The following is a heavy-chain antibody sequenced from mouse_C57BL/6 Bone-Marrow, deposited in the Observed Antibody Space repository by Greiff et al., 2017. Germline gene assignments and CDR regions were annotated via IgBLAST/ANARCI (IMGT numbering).Heavy chain of an antibody. J-gene: IGHJ4*01. CDR1: GFTFSDYY. CDR3: ARQITTAYAMDY. V-gene: IGHV5-12*01. CDR2: ISNGGGST. Sequence: EVQGVASGGGLVQPGGSLKLSCAASGFTFSDYYMYWVRQTPEKRLEWVAYISNGGGSTYYPDTVKGRFTISRDNAKNTLYLQMSRLKSEDTAMYYCARQITTAYAMDYWGQGTSVTVSS. D-gene: IGHD1-2*01.